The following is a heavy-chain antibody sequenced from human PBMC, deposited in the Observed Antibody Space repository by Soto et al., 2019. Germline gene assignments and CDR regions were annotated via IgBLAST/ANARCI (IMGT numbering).Heavy chain of an antibody. CDR1: GFTFSSYA. CDR3: ASYSSSSQ. CDR2: ISYDGSNK. J-gene: IGHJ4*02. Sequence: GGSLRLSCAASGFTFSSYAMHWVRQAPGKGLEWVAVISYDGSNKYYADSVKGRFTISRDNSKNTLYLQMNSLRAEDTAVYYCASYSSSSQWGQGTLVTVSS. V-gene: IGHV3-30-3*01. D-gene: IGHD6-13*01.